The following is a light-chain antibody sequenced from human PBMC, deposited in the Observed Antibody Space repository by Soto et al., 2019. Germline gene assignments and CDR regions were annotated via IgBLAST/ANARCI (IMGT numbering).Light chain of an antibody. CDR1: QSVSSSY. CDR2: GAS. Sequence: EIVFTQSPCTLSLSPFERSTLSYRASQSVSSSYLAWYQQKPGQAPRLLIYGASSRATGIPDRFSGSGSGTDFTLTISRLEPEDFAVYYCQQYGSSPFTFGPGTKVDIK. V-gene: IGKV3-20*01. J-gene: IGKJ3*01. CDR3: QQYGSSPFT.